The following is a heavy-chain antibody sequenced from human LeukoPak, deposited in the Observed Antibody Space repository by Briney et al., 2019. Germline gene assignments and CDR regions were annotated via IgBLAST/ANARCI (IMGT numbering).Heavy chain of an antibody. D-gene: IGHD6-6*01. CDR3: ASTLSNIAARPFDY. CDR1: GRSISSSSYY. Sequence: SETLSLTCTVSGRSISSSSYYWGWIRQPPGKGLEWIGSIYYSGSTYHNPSLQSRVTISADTSKNQFSLKLSSVTAADTAVYYCASTLSNIAARPFDYWGQGTLVTVSS. V-gene: IGHV4-39*01. J-gene: IGHJ4*02. CDR2: IYYSGST.